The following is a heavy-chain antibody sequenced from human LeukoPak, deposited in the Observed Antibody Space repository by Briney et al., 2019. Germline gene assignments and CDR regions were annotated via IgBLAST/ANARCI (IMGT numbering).Heavy chain of an antibody. Sequence: PGGSLRLSCAASGFTFSDYAMTWLRQAPGKGLEGVATISTSGSRTYSLDSVKGRFAFSRDNSKNTLFLEMNSLRAEDTAIYYCAECRAGSDADCYGFDYWGQGTLVTVSS. J-gene: IGHJ4*02. V-gene: IGHV3-23*01. CDR1: GFTFSDYA. CDR3: AECRAGSDADCYGFDY. CDR2: ISTSGSRT. D-gene: IGHD2-21*02.